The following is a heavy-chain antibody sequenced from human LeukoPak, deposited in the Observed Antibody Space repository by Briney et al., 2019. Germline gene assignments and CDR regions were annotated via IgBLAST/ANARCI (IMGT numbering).Heavy chain of an antibody. CDR3: AKDMGSHGSGSYYAFDI. CDR2: IRYDGINK. D-gene: IGHD3-10*01. Sequence: GGSLRLSCAASGFSFNAYGMHWVRQAPGKGLEWVAFIRYDGINKDYADSVKGRFTFSRDSSKNTLYLQMSSLRTEDTAVYYCAKDMGSHGSGSYYAFDIRGQGTMVSVSS. J-gene: IGHJ3*02. CDR1: GFSFNAYG. V-gene: IGHV3-30*02.